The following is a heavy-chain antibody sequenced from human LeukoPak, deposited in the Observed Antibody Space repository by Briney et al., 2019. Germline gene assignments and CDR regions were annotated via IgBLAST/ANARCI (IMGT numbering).Heavy chain of an antibody. D-gene: IGHD2-15*01. Sequence: PGGSLRLSCAASGFTFSSYAMSWVRQAPGKGLEWVSSISNSGGRTFYTDSVKGRFTISRDNSKITLYLQMNSLRAEDTAVYYCARALGYCSGGSCYGDYYYGMDVWGQGTTVTVSS. CDR2: ISNSGGRT. CDR3: ARALGYCSGGSCYGDYYYGMDV. V-gene: IGHV3-23*01. J-gene: IGHJ6*02. CDR1: GFTFSSYA.